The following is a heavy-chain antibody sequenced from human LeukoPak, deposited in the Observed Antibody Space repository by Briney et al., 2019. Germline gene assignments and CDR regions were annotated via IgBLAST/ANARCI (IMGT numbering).Heavy chain of an antibody. CDR3: AKVPNWGYWYFDL. V-gene: IGHV1-69*01. CDR2: IIPIFGTA. J-gene: IGHJ2*01. D-gene: IGHD7-27*01. Sequence: SVKVSCKASGGTFSSYAISWVRQAPGQGLEWMGGIIPIFGTANYAQKFQGRVTITADESTSTAYMELSSLRSEDTAVYYCAKVPNWGYWYFDLWGRGTLVTVSS. CDR1: GGTFSSYA.